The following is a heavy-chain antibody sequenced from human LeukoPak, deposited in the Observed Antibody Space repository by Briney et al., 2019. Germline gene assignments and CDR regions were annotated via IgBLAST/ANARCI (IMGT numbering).Heavy chain of an antibody. CDR3: ASPSPEMTAINGWYFDL. CDR1: GGSISNYY. D-gene: IGHD5-24*01. CDR2: IYADGST. Sequence: ETLSLTCTVSGGSISNYYWSWVRQPPGKGLEWVSVIYADGSTFYADSVKGRFTISRDSSKNTLFLQMNSLRAEDTSVYYCASPSPEMTAINGWYFDLWGRGTLVTVSS. V-gene: IGHV3-66*01. J-gene: IGHJ2*01.